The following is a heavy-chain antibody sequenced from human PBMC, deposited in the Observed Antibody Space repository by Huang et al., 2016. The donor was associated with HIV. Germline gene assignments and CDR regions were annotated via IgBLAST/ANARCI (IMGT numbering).Heavy chain of an antibody. CDR3: ARDPFAQHAFDI. J-gene: IGHJ3*02. Sequence: EVQLVESGGGLVQPGGSLRLSCAASGFTFSSYWMHWVRQTQGKGLVWVSRINTAGRSTSYADSVKGRFTISRDNAKNTLYLQMNSLRAEDTAVYYCARDPFAQHAFDIWGQGTMVTVSS. V-gene: IGHV3-74*01. CDR2: INTAGRST. CDR1: GFTFSSYW. D-gene: IGHD2-2*01.